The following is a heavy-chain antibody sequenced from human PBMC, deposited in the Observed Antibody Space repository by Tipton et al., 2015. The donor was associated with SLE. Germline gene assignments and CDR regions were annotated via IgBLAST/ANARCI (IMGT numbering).Heavy chain of an antibody. CDR3: ARAGVMVQGVMRYFDL. D-gene: IGHD3-10*01. Sequence: TLSLTCTVSGGSISSYYWSWIRQPAGKGLEWIGRIYTSGSTNYNPSLKSRVTMSVETSKNQLSLKLSSVTAADTAVYYCARAGVMVQGVMRYFDLWGRGTLVTVSS. CDR1: GGSISSYY. V-gene: IGHV4-4*07. CDR2: IYTSGST. J-gene: IGHJ2*01.